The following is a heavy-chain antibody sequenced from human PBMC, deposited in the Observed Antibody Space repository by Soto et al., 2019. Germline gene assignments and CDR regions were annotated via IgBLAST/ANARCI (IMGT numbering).Heavy chain of an antibody. D-gene: IGHD2-2*01. V-gene: IGHV3-7*01. CDR2: IKQDGSEK. CDR1: GFTFSSHW. J-gene: IGHJ5*02. CDR3: ARVRYQLLPPWFDP. Sequence: GGPLGLSCAASGFTFSSHWMSWVRQAPGKGLEWVAKIKQDGSEKYYVDSVKGRFTISRDNAKNSLYLQMNSLRAEDTAVYYCARVRYQLLPPWFDPWGQGTLVTVSS.